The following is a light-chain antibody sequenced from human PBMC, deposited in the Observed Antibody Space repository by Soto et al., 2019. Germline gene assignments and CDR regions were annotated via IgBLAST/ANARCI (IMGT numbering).Light chain of an antibody. CDR1: SGDVGAYDY. V-gene: IGLV2-8*01. CDR3: SSYAGSNYPYV. J-gene: IGLJ1*01. Sequence: QSALTQPPSASGSPGQSVTISCTGTSGDVGAYDYVSWYQQHPGKAPKLLIYEVTKRPLGVPDRFSGSKSGNAASLTVSGLQAEAEADYYCSSYAGSNYPYVFGTGTKVTVL. CDR2: EVT.